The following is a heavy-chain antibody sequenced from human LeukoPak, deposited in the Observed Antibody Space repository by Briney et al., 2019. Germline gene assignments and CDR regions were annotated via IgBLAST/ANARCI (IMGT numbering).Heavy chain of an antibody. J-gene: IGHJ6*03. Sequence: GESLKISCKGSGYSFTSYWIGGVRQMPGKGLEGMGIIYPGDSDTRYSPSFQGQVTISADKSIGTAYLQWSSLKASDTAMYYCARHESSWPYYYYMDVWGKGTTVTVSS. D-gene: IGHD5-12*01. CDR3: ARHESSWPYYYYMDV. CDR2: IYPGDSDT. V-gene: IGHV5-51*01. CDR1: GYSFTSYW.